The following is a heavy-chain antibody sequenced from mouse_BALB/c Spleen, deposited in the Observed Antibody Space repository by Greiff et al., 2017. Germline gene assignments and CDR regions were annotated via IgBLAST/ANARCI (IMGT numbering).Heavy chain of an antibody. D-gene: IGHD2-14*01. J-gene: IGHJ2*01. CDR2: INPSSGYT. CDR1: GYTFTSYT. V-gene: IGHV1-4*01. CDR3: ARSGYYRYDEFYFDY. Sequence: VQLQQSGAELARPGASVKMSCKASGYTFTSYTMHWVKQRPGQGLEWIGYINPSSGYTNYNQKFKDKATLTADKSSSTAYMQLSSLTSEDSAVYYCARSGYYRYDEFYFDYWGQGTTLTVSS.